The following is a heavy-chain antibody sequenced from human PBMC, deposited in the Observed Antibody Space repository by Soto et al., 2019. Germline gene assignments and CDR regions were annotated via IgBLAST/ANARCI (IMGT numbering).Heavy chain of an antibody. CDR3: ARGVGYCSSTSCSRGYYYGMDV. D-gene: IGHD2-2*01. Sequence: ASETLSLTCTVSGGSISSYYWSWIRQPAGKGLEWIGRIYTSGSTNYNPSLKSRVTMSVDTSKNQFSLKLSSVTAADTAVYYCARGVGYCSSTSCSRGYYYGMDVWGQGTTVTVSS. V-gene: IGHV4-4*07. CDR1: GGSISSYY. CDR2: IYTSGST. J-gene: IGHJ6*02.